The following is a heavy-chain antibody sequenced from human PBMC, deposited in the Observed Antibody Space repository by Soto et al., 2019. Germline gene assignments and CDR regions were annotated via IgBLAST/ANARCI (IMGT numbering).Heavy chain of an antibody. CDR3: AKAGDWNYVFDF. CDR2: VNADGSST. J-gene: IGHJ4*02. D-gene: IGHD1-7*01. V-gene: IGHV3-74*01. Sequence: GGSRRLSCAASGFSFTHYLIHGVGQVPGKGLEWVCRVNADGSSTNYAGFAKGRFTISRDNSKNTAYLEMNNLRVDDTALYYCAKAGDWNYVFDFWGQGTSVTVSS. CDR1: GFSFTHYL.